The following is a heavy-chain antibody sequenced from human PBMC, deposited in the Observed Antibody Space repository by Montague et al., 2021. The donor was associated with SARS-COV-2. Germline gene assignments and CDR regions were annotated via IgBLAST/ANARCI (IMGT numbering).Heavy chain of an antibody. CDR1: GGSISSGGYY. CDR3: ARATRSIVVLNWFDP. J-gene: IGHJ5*02. Sequence: TLSLSCTVSGGSISSGGYYWSWIRQHPGKGREWIGYIYYSGSTYYNPSLKSRVTISVDTSKNQFSLKLSSVTAADTAVYYCARATRSIVVLNWFDPWGQGTLVTVSS. D-gene: IGHD3-22*01. V-gene: IGHV4-31*03. CDR2: IYYSGST.